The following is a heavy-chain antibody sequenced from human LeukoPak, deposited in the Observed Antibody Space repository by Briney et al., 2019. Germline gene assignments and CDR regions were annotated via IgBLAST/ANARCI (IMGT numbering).Heavy chain of an antibody. V-gene: IGHV3-7*01. J-gene: IGHJ3*02. Sequence: GGSLRLSCAASGFTFSNYWMSWVRQAPGKGLEWVANIREDGSEKYYVDSVKGQFTISRDNAKNSLFLQMNSLRAEDTAVYYCARPTTVVTDDAFDIWGQGTMVTVSS. CDR2: IREDGSEK. D-gene: IGHD4-23*01. CDR1: GFTFSNYW. CDR3: ARPTTVVTDDAFDI.